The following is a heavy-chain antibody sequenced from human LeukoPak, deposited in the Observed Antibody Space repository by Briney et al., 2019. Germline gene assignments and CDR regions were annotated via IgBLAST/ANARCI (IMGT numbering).Heavy chain of an antibody. J-gene: IGHJ4*02. V-gene: IGHV1-46*01. D-gene: IGHD3-10*01. CDR3: ASNFYGSGSYPV. CDR2: INPSGGST. Sequence: ASVKVSCKASGYTFTSYYMHWVRQAPGQGLEWMGIINPSGGSTSYAQKFQGRVTMTRDMSTSTVYMELSSLRSDDTAVYYCASNFYGSGSYPVWGQGTLVTVSS. CDR1: GYTFTSYY.